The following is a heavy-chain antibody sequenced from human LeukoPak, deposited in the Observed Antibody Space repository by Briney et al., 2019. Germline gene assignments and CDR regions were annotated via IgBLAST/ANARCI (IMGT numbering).Heavy chain of an antibody. CDR1: GGSISSSSYY. V-gene: IGHV4-39*01. Sequence: PSETLSLTCTVSGGSISSSSYYWGWIRQPPGKGLEWIGSIYYSGSTYYNPSLKSRVTVSVDTSKNQFSLKLSSVTAADTAVYYCARLGWGDSTSYFDYWGQGTLVTVSS. CDR3: ARLGWGDSTSYFDY. CDR2: IYYSGST. J-gene: IGHJ4*02. D-gene: IGHD3-16*01.